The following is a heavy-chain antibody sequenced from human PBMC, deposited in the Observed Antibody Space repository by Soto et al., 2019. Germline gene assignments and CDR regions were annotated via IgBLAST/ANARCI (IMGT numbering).Heavy chain of an antibody. CDR2: IKPDGSEV. V-gene: IGHV3-7*03. CDR1: GFIFSSSW. Sequence: EVQLVESGGGLVLPGGSPRLSCAASGFIFSSSWMTWVRQAPGKGLEWVANIKPDGSEVYYADSMKGRFTISRDNARNSLYLQMNSLRAEDTAVYYCARVRYYGSGSYSSDYWGQGTLVTVSS. J-gene: IGHJ4*02. D-gene: IGHD3-10*01. CDR3: ARVRYYGSGSYSSDY.